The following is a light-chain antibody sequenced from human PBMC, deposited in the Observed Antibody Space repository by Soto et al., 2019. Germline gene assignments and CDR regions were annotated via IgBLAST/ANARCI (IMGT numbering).Light chain of an antibody. J-gene: IGLJ1*01. CDR1: SSDIGNNY. CDR2: ETN. V-gene: IGLV1-51*02. CDR3: GTWDNSLSADV. Sequence: QSVLTRPPSVSAAPGQKVTISCSGSSSDIGNNYVSWYQHIPGTPPKLLIYETNKRPSGIPDRFSASKSGTSASLGITGLQTGDEADYYCGTWDNSLSADVFGSGTKVTVL.